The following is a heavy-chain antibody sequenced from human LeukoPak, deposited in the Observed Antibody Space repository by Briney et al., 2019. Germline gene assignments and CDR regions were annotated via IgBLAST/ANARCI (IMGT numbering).Heavy chain of an antibody. CDR1: GYTFTSHG. V-gene: IGHV1-18*01. Sequence: ASVKVSCKASGYTFTSHGISWVRQAPGRGLEWMGWISAYNGNTNYAQKLQGRVTMTTDTSTSTAYMELRSLRSDDTAVYYCARGLSSYSSSWYPFDYWGQGTLVTVSS. CDR2: ISAYNGNT. J-gene: IGHJ4*02. CDR3: ARGLSSYSSSWYPFDY. D-gene: IGHD6-13*01.